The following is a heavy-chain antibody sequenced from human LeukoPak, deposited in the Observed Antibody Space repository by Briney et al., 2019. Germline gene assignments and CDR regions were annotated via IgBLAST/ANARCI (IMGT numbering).Heavy chain of an antibody. CDR2: INSDGSST. CDR3: VKDWGGEFASGSSYFDF. J-gene: IGHJ4*02. CDR1: GFTFSSYW. D-gene: IGHD3-10*01. V-gene: IGHV3-74*01. Sequence: GGSLRLSCAASGFTFSSYWMHWVRQAPGKGLVWVSRINSDGSSTSYADSVKGRFTISRDNAKNTLYLQMNSLRAEDTAVYYCVKDWGGEFASGSSYFDFWGQGTLVTVSS.